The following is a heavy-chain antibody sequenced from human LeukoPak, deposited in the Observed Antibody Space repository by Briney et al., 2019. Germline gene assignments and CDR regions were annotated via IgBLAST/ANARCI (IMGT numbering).Heavy chain of an antibody. CDR2: ISAYNGNI. CDR1: GYTFTSYG. Sequence: PGASVKVSCKASGYTFTSYGITWVRQAPGQGLEWMGWISAYNGNINYAQKLQGRITMTTDTSTSTAYMEMRSLRSDDTAVYYCARRLGYYDSTVYSADYWGQGTLVTVSS. D-gene: IGHD3-22*01. V-gene: IGHV1-18*01. CDR3: ARRLGYYDSTVYSADY. J-gene: IGHJ4*02.